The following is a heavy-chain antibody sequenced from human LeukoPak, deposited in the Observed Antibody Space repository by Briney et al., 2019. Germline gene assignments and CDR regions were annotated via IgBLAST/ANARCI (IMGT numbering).Heavy chain of an antibody. J-gene: IGHJ5*02. CDR3: AGAPSPGXFDP. CDR2: ICYDGSNK. CDR1: GXXFSXXX. Sequence: LSCAAXGXXFSXXXXXWVXXXXXXXXXXVAFICYDGSNKYYADSVKGRFTISRDNSKNTLYLQMNSLRAEDTAVYYCAGAPSPGXFDPWGQGXLXXVSS. V-gene: IGHV3-33*01.